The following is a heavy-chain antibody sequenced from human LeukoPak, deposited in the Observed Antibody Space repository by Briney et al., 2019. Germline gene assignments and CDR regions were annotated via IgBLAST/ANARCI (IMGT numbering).Heavy chain of an antibody. CDR1: GFTFSSYA. Sequence: PGGSLRLSCAASGFTFSSYAMTWVRQAPGRGLEWVSAISNSGRSTYYADSVKGRFTISRGTIRNTLYLQMNSLRAADTAVYYCAKDIPPYYYDSSGYYLENWGQGTLVTVSS. CDR2: ISNSGRST. V-gene: IGHV3-23*01. D-gene: IGHD3-22*01. J-gene: IGHJ4*02. CDR3: AKDIPPYYYDSSGYYLEN.